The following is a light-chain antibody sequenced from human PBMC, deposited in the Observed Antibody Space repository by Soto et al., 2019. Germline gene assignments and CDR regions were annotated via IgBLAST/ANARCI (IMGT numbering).Light chain of an antibody. CDR2: GNS. CDR3: QSYDSSLSGWGV. Sequence: QSVLTQPPSVSGAPGQRVTISCTGSSSNIGAGYDVHWYQQLPGTAPKLLIYGNSNRPSGVPDRFSGSKSVTSASLAITGLQAEDEADYYCQSYDSSLSGWGVFGGGTKLTVL. J-gene: IGLJ3*02. V-gene: IGLV1-40*01. CDR1: SSNIGAGYD.